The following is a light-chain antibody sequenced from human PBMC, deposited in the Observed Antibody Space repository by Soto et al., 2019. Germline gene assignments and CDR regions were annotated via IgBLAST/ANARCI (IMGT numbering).Light chain of an antibody. V-gene: IGKV1-5*01. CDR3: QQYNSYSEA. CDR1: QSISSW. J-gene: IGKJ1*01. CDR2: DAS. Sequence: DIQMTQSPSTLSASVGDRVTITCRASQSISSWLAWYQQKPGKAPKLLIYDASSLESGVPSRFSGSGSGTEFTLTISSLQPDDFATYDCQQYNSYSEAFGQGTKVDI.